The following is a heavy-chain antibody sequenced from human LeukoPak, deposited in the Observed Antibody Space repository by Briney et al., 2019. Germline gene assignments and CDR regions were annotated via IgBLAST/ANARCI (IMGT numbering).Heavy chain of an antibody. V-gene: IGHV7-4-1*02. D-gene: IGHD1-14*01. CDR2: IDTTTGNP. Sequence: AASVKVSCKASGYPFSAHFLNWVRQAPGQGLEWMGNIDTTTGNPRYAQDFTGRFVFSLDTSVSTAYLQITSLKADDTAAYYCVRETPTPGLDYWGQGTQVTVSS. CDR3: VRETPTPGLDY. J-gene: IGHJ4*02. CDR1: GYPFSAHF.